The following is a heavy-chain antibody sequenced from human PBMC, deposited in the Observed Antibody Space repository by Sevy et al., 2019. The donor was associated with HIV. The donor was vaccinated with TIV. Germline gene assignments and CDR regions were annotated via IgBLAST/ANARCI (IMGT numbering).Heavy chain of an antibody. CDR1: GFPFSSYS. V-gene: IGHV3-64*01. D-gene: IGHD1-26*01. CDR3: ARHSRTYHAFDL. Sequence: GRSLRLSCAASGFPFSSYSFYWVRQAPGKGLEYVSAIGSDRETTLYASSVKGRFTISRDNSKNTVFLQMGRLRPEDMGVYYCARHSRTYHAFDLWGRGTLVTVSS. CDR2: IGSDRETT. J-gene: IGHJ3*01.